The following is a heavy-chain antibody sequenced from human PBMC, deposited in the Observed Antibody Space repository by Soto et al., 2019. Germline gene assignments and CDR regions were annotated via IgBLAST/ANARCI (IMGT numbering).Heavy chain of an antibody. Sequence: PSETLSLTCTVSGGSISSGDYSWSWVRQSPGKGLEWIGHIYNSGITYYNPSLKSRVVISIDTSRNQFSLRLNSLTAADRAVYFCARGVTVFGLVSRLWFDPWGQGTVVTVS. CDR3: ARGVTVFGLVSRLWFDP. D-gene: IGHD3-3*01. CDR2: IYNSGIT. CDR1: GGSISSGDYS. V-gene: IGHV4-30-4*01. J-gene: IGHJ5*02.